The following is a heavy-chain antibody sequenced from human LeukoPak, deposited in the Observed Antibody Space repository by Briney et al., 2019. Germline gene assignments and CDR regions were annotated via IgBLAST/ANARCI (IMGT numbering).Heavy chain of an antibody. CDR1: GFTFSSYG. J-gene: IGHJ4*02. V-gene: IGHV3-30*02. CDR3: AKGGSPAMLDY. Sequence: GGSLRLSYGASGFTFSSYGMHWVRQAPGKGLEGVAFIPYDGSNKYYPDSLKGRFTISRDNSKNTLYLQMNSLRADDTAVYYCAKGGSPAMLDYWGQGTLVAVS. CDR2: IPYDGSNK. D-gene: IGHD2-2*01.